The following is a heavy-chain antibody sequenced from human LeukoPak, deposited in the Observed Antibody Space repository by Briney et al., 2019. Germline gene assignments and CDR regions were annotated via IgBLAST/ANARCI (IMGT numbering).Heavy chain of an antibody. J-gene: IGHJ6*02. V-gene: IGHV3-7*01. CDR2: IKQDGSEK. D-gene: IGHD3-3*01. CDR1: GFTFSSYW. CDR3: ARDQGRPQGYDFWSGYYTDYYYGMDV. Sequence: GGSLRLSCAASGFTFSSYWMSWVRQAPGKGLEWVANIKQDGSEKYYVDSVKGRFTISRDNAKNSLYLQMNSLRAEDTAVYYCARDQGRPQGYDFWSGYYTDYYYGMDVWGQGTTVTVSS.